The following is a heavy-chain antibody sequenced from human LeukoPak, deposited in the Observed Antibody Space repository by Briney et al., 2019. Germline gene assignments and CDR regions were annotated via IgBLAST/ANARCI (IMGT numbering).Heavy chain of an antibody. V-gene: IGHV4-39*01. CDR1: GCSISSGSYY. CDR2: IYYSGST. CDR3: ARVDIVLMVYVIIDY. Sequence: YPSETLSLTCTVSGCSISSGSYYWGWIRQPPGKGLEWIGSIYYSGSTYYNPSLKSRVTISVDTSKNQFSLKLSSVTAADTAVYSCARVDIVLMVYVIIDYWGQGTLVTASS. D-gene: IGHD2-8*01. J-gene: IGHJ4*02.